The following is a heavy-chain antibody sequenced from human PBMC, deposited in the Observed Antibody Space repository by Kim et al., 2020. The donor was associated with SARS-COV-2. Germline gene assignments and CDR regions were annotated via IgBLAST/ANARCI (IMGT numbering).Heavy chain of an antibody. J-gene: IGHJ3*02. V-gene: IGHV3-21*01. Sequence: GGSLRLSCAASGFTFSSYSMNWVRQAPGKGLEWVSSISSSSSYIYYADSVKGRFTISRDNAKNSLYLQMNSLRAEDTAVYYCAREQISGSLLRAFDIWGQGTMVTVSS. CDR1: GFTFSSYS. D-gene: IGHD1-26*01. CDR3: AREQISGSLLRAFDI. CDR2: ISSSSSYI.